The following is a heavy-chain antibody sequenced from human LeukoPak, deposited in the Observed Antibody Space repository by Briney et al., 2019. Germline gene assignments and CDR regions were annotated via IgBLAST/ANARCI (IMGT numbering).Heavy chain of an antibody. V-gene: IGHV3-23*01. CDR2: ISRGGDVT. Sequence: GGSLRLSCAASGFTFSTYAMTWVRQAPGKGLEWVSLISRGGDVTYYADSVRGRFTISRDRSKNTLYLQMHSLRAEDTAVYYCAARPGEVAVPYDYWGQGTQVTVSS. D-gene: IGHD2-15*01. J-gene: IGHJ4*02. CDR3: AARPGEVAVPYDY. CDR1: GFTFSTYA.